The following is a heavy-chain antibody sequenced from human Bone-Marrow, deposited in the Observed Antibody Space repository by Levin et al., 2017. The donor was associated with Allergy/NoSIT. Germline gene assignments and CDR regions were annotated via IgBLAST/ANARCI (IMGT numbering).Heavy chain of an antibody. Sequence: ASVKVSCAASEFTFSSYSMNWVRQAPGKGLEWVSYISSTSSTIYYADSVKGRFTISRDNAKNSLYLQMNSLRDEDTAVYYCARVPDCGGDCYPLDYWGQGTLVTVSS. CDR1: EFTFSSYS. J-gene: IGHJ4*02. V-gene: IGHV3-48*02. CDR2: ISSTSSTI. CDR3: ARVPDCGGDCYPLDY. D-gene: IGHD2-21*02.